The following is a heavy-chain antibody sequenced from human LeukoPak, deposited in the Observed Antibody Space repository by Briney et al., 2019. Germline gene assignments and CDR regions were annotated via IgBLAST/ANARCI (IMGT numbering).Heavy chain of an antibody. CDR2: IYPGESDP. CDR1: GYSFTSFW. CDR3: ARLMDYGDYLDY. D-gene: IGHD4-17*01. Sequence: GESLKISCKGSGYSFTSFWIGWVRQMPGKGLGWMGIIYPGESDPRYRPSFQGQVPFSADKSISTAYLQWSGLEASDPALFYCARLMDYGDYLDYWGQGTLVTVSP. V-gene: IGHV5-51*01. J-gene: IGHJ4*01.